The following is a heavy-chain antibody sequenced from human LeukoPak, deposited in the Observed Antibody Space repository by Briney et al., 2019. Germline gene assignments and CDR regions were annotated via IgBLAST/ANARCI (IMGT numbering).Heavy chain of an antibody. J-gene: IGHJ4*02. CDR2: IKSKTDGGTT. CDR1: GFTFSNAW. CDR3: TTAPRGAQLR. V-gene: IGHV3-15*01. D-gene: IGHD3-10*01. Sequence: GESLKISCAASGFTFSNAWMSWVRQAPGKGLEWVGRIKSKTDGGTTDYAAPVKGRFTISRDDSKNTLYLQMNSLKTEDTAVYYCTTAPRGAQLRWGQGTLVTVSS.